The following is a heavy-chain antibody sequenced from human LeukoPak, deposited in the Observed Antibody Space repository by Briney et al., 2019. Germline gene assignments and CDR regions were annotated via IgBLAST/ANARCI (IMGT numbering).Heavy chain of an antibody. CDR2: IYYSGST. Sequence: SETLSLTCTVSGGPFSSSSYYWGWIRQPPGKGLEWIGSIYYSGSTYYNPPLKSRVTISVDTSKNQFSLKLSSVTAADTAVYYCARHITSGRDSSYDYWGQGTLVTVSS. CDR1: GGPFSSSSYY. CDR3: ARHITSGRDSSYDY. D-gene: IGHD3-22*01. J-gene: IGHJ4*02. V-gene: IGHV4-39*01.